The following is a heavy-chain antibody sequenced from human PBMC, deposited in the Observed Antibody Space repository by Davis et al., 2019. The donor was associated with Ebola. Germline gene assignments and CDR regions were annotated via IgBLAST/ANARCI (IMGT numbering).Heavy chain of an antibody. V-gene: IGHV3-7*01. CDR3: ARDSPRSSRGGDFDY. Sequence: GESLKISCAASGFTFSSYWMSWVRQAPGKGLEWVANIKQDGSEKYYVDSVKGRFTISRDNAKNSLYLQMNSLRGEDTAVYYCARDSPRSSRGGDFDYWGQGTLVTVSS. J-gene: IGHJ4*02. CDR2: IKQDGSEK. D-gene: IGHD1-26*01. CDR1: GFTFSSYW.